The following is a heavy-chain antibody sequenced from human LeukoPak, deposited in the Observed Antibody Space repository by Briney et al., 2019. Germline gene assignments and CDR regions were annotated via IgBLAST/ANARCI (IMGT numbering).Heavy chain of an antibody. CDR1: GGSISSGDYY. V-gene: IGHV4-30-4*08. J-gene: IGHJ3*02. CDR3: ARGGAAAGTNDAFDI. D-gene: IGHD6-13*01. CDR2: IYYSGST. Sequence: SETLSLTCTVSGGSISSGDYYWSWIRQPPGKGLEWIGYIYYSGSTYYSPSLKSRVTISVDTSKNQFSLKLSSVTAADTAVYYCARGGAAAGTNDAFDIWGQGTMVTVSS.